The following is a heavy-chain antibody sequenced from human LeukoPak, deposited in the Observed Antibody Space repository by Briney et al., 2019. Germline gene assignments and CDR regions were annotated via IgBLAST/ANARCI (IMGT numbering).Heavy chain of an antibody. J-gene: IGHJ4*02. D-gene: IGHD6-13*01. Sequence: PGGSLRLSCAASGFTFDDYGMSWVRQAPGKGLEWVSGINWNGGSTGYADSVKGRFTISRDNAKNSLYLQMNSLRAEDTALYHCARVKVAAAEFLIDYWGQGTLVTVSS. V-gene: IGHV3-20*01. CDR1: GFTFDDYG. CDR3: ARVKVAAAEFLIDY. CDR2: INWNGGST.